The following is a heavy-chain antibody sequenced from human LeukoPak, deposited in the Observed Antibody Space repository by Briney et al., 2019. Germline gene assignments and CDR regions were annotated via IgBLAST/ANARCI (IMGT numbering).Heavy chain of an antibody. CDR3: ARGSGWYTDFDY. J-gene: IGHJ4*02. CDR1: GGSINSYY. D-gene: IGHD6-19*01. V-gene: IGHV4-59*01. CDR2: IYYSGST. Sequence: SETLSLTRTVSGGSINSYYWSWIRQPPGKGLEWIGYIYYSGSTNYNPSLKSRVTISVDTSKNQFSLKLSSVTAADTAVYYCARGSGWYTDFDYWGQGTLVTVSS.